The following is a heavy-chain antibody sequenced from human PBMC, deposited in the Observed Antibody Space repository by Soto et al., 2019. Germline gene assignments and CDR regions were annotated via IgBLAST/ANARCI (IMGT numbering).Heavy chain of an antibody. CDR3: ARPRGYSYGFDY. CDR2: ISAYKGNT. D-gene: IGHD5-18*01. J-gene: IGHJ4*02. V-gene: IGHV1-18*01. CDR1: GYTFTSYG. Sequence: QVQLVQSGAEVKKPGASVKVSCKASGYTFTSYGISWVRQAPGQGLEWMGWISAYKGNTNYAQKLQGRVTMTTDTPTGTAYMELTSLRSDDTAVYYWARPRGYSYGFDYWGQGTVVTVSS.